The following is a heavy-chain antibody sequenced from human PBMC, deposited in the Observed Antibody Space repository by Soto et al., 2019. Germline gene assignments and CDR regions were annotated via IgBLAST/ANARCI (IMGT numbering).Heavy chain of an antibody. Sequence: SEPLSLTCAVSGGSFTSNNWWTWVRQPPGQGLEWIGEIYRTGSTNYNPSLKSRVTISLDKSENQFSLKVTSLTAADTAVYYCASRDPGTSVDYWGQGTLVTVSS. CDR3: ASRDPGTSVDY. CDR1: GGSFTSNNW. V-gene: IGHV4-4*02. D-gene: IGHD1-7*01. CDR2: IYRTGST. J-gene: IGHJ4*02.